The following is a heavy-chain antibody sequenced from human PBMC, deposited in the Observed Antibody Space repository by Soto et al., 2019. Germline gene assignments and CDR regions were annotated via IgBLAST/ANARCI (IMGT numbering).Heavy chain of an antibody. CDR1: GYTFTGYY. Sequence: ASVKVSCKASGYTFTGYYMHCVRQAPGQGLEWMGWINPNSGGTNYAQKFQGRVTMTRDTSISTAYMELSRLRSDDTAVYYCARGPRAKVVPAATNWFDPWGQGTLVTV. CDR3: ARGPRAKVVPAATNWFDP. CDR2: INPNSGGT. D-gene: IGHD2-2*01. J-gene: IGHJ5*02. V-gene: IGHV1-2*02.